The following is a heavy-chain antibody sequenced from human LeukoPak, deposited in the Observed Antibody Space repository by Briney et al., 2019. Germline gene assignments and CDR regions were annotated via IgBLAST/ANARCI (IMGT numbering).Heavy chain of an antibody. D-gene: IGHD2-15*01. CDR2: IYSDGSST. J-gene: IGHJ5*02. V-gene: IGHV3-74*01. CDR1: GFTFSSYW. CDR3: ARAPLGYCSGGSCYGGFNWFDP. Sequence: VGSLRLSCAASGFTFSSYWMHWVRQAPGKGLVWVSRIYSDGSSTSYADSVKGRFTISRDNAKNTLYLQMNSLRAEDTAVYYCARAPLGYCSGGSCYGGFNWFDPWGQGTLVTVSS.